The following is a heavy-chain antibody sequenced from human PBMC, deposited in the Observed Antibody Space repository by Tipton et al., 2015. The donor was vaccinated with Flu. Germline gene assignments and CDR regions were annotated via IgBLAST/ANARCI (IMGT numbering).Heavy chain of an antibody. CDR3: ARDGGVGSGWSYSGGNYYYGMDV. D-gene: IGHD6-19*01. CDR1: GGSINRSHYY. Sequence: TLSLTCTVSGGSINRSHYYWGWIRQPPGKGLEWIGSIYHSGSTFYHPSLESRVTISVDTSKNQFSLKLSSVTAADTAVYYCARDGGVGSGWSYSGGNYYYGMDVWGQGTTVIVSS. J-gene: IGHJ6*02. V-gene: IGHV4-39*07. CDR2: IYHSGST.